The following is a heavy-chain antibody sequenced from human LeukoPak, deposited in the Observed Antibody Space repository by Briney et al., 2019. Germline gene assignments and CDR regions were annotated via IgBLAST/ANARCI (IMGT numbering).Heavy chain of an antibody. D-gene: IGHD3-3*01. V-gene: IGHV1-8*01. CDR3: ARSSDFWSGYFQYYYGMDV. Sequence: GASVKVSCKASGYTFTSYDINWVRQATGQGLEWMGWTNPNSGNTGYAQKFQGRVTMTRNTSISTAYMELSSLRSEDTAVYYCARSSDFWSGYFQYYYGMDVWGQGTTVTVSS. CDR2: TNPNSGNT. CDR1: GYTFTSYD. J-gene: IGHJ6*02.